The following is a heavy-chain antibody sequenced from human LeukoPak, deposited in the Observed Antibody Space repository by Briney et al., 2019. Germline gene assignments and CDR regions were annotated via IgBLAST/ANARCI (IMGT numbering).Heavy chain of an antibody. D-gene: IGHD3-10*01. J-gene: IGHJ6*02. CDR2: ISSSGSTK. V-gene: IGHV3-11*01. Sequence: GGSLRLSCAASGFTFSDYYMSWIRQAPGKGLEWVSYISSSGSTKYYADSVKGRFTISRDNAKNSLYLQMNSLRAEDTAVYYCARASPPPYGLIYYGMDVWGQGTTVTVSS. CDR3: ARASPPPYGLIYYGMDV. CDR1: GFTFSDYY.